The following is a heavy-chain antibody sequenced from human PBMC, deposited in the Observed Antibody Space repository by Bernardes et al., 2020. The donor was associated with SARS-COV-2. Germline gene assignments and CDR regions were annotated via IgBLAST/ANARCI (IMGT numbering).Heavy chain of an antibody. CDR1: GFTFSSYA. Sequence: GGSLRLSCAASGFTFSSYAMSWVRQAPGKGLEWVSTISDTGGTTHYADSVRGRFTFSRDNSKSTLYLQMNSLRGEDTAVYYCARILWASRLVGDSWGQGTLVTVSS. CDR3: ARILWASRLVGDS. J-gene: IGHJ4*02. CDR2: ISDTGGTT. D-gene: IGHD2-15*01. V-gene: IGHV3-23*01.